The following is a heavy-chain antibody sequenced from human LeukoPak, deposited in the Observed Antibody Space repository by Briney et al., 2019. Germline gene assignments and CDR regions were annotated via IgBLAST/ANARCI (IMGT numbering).Heavy chain of an antibody. Sequence: GGSLRLSCAASGFTFSSSWMSWVRQAPGKGLEWVANIKQDGSEKYYVDSVKGRFTISRDNAKTSLYLQMNSLRAEDTAVYYCARHLSGVTGYTYGRGVDYWGQGTLVTVSS. J-gene: IGHJ4*02. CDR1: GFTFSSSW. CDR3: ARHLSGVTGYTYGRGVDY. D-gene: IGHD5-18*01. V-gene: IGHV3-7*01. CDR2: IKQDGSEK.